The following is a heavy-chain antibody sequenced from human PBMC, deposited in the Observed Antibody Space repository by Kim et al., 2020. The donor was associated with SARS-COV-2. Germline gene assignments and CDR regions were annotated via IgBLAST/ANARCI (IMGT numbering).Heavy chain of an antibody. CDR2: IYYSGST. Sequence: SDTLSLTCTVSGGSISSGDYYWSWIRQPPGKGLEWIGYIYYSGSTYYNPSLKSRVTISVDTSKNQFSLKLSSVTAADTAVYYCARALNYYGSGSYYDYWGQGTLVTVSS. V-gene: IGHV4-30-4*02. J-gene: IGHJ4*02. CDR3: ARALNYYGSGSYYDY. CDR1: GGSISSGDYY. D-gene: IGHD3-10*01.